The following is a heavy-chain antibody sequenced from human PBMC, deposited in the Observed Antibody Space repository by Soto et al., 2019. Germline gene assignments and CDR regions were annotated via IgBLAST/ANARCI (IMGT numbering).Heavy chain of an antibody. V-gene: IGHV3-7*03. Sequence: GSLRLSCAASGFTFNYYWMTWVRQAPGKGLEWVANVKPDGSATFYADSLKGRFTISRDNAKNSVSLQMDSLRADDTAVYYCARGRERVTVNGGIALGAMEVWGHGTTVTVSS. CDR3: ARGRERVTVNGGIALGAMEV. CDR1: GFTFNYYW. D-gene: IGHD3-22*01. J-gene: IGHJ6*02. CDR2: VKPDGSAT.